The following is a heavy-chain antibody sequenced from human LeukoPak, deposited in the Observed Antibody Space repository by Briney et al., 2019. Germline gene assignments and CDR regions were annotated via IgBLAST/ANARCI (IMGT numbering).Heavy chain of an antibody. Sequence: GGSLRLSCAASGFTFSDYYMSWIRQAPGKGLEWVSYISSSGSTIYYADSVKGRFTISRDKAKNSLYLQMNSLRAEDTAVYYCARANGSTRNAFDIWGQGTMVTVSS. J-gene: IGHJ3*02. CDR3: ARANGSTRNAFDI. D-gene: IGHD3-10*01. CDR1: GFTFSDYY. CDR2: ISSSGSTI. V-gene: IGHV3-11*01.